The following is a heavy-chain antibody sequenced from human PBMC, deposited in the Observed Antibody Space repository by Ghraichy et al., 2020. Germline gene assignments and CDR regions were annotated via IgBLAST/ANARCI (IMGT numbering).Heavy chain of an antibody. J-gene: IGHJ3*02. Sequence: SETLSLTCAVSGGSISSADYSWSWIRQPPGKGLEWIGYIYHSGSTYYNPSLKSRVTISADRSKNHIFLELSSVTAADTAVYFCARAPYDDDGFYDDGFDIWGQGTRVTVSS. CDR3: ARAPYDDDGFYDDGFDI. V-gene: IGHV4-30-2*01. CDR1: GGSISSADYS. D-gene: IGHD3-3*01. CDR2: IYHSGST.